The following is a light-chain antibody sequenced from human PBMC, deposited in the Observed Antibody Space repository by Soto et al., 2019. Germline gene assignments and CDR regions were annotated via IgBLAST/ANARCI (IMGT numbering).Light chain of an antibody. J-gene: IGLJ2*01. V-gene: IGLV1-44*01. CDR1: SSNIGSNP. CDR3: AAWDDNLFGPV. CDR2: GSN. Sequence: QSVLAQPPSASGTPGQRVAISCSGTSSNIGSNPVNWFQQLPGTAPKLLIYGSNQRPSGVPDRFSGSKSGTSASLAISGLQSEDDADYNCAAWDDNLFGPVFGGGTKLTVL.